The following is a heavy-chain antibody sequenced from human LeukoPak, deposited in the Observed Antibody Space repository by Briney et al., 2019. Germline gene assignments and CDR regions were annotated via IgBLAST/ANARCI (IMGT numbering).Heavy chain of an antibody. D-gene: IGHD3-10*01. CDR2: IIPIFGTA. CDR1: GGTFSSYA. Sequence: ASVKVSCKASGGTFSSYAISWVRQAPGQGLEWMGGIIPIFGTANYAQKFQGRVTITADKSTSTAYMELSSLRSEDTAVYYCARVSWFDELPNYWGQGTLVSVSS. CDR3: ARVSWFDELPNY. V-gene: IGHV1-69*06. J-gene: IGHJ4*02.